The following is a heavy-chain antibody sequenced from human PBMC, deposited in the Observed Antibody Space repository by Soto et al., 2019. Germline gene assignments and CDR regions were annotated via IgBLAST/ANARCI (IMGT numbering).Heavy chain of an antibody. CDR2: ISVYNGNT. D-gene: IGHD3-10*01. Sequence: ASVKVSCKASGYMFISYVINWVLQAPGQGLEWMGWISVYNGNTKYAQNLQGRVTMTTDTSTSTAYMEMRSLTSDDTAVYYCARDLDGSGSYDNAYSCPGTLVTVHS. V-gene: IGHV1-18*01. CDR1: GYMFISYV. CDR3: ARDLDGSGSYDNAY. J-gene: IGHJ4*02.